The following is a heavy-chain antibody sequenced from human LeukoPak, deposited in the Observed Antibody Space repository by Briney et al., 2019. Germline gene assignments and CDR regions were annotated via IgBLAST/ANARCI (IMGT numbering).Heavy chain of an antibody. Sequence: EASVKVSCKASGYTFTSYYMHWVRQAPGQGLEWMGIINPSGGSTSYAQKFQGRVTMTRDTSTSTVFMELSSLKSEDTAVYYCARVPQLLSVGDYWGQGTLVTVSS. CDR3: ARVPQLLSVGDY. V-gene: IGHV1-46*01. CDR2: INPSGGST. D-gene: IGHD2-2*01. CDR1: GYTFTSYY. J-gene: IGHJ4*02.